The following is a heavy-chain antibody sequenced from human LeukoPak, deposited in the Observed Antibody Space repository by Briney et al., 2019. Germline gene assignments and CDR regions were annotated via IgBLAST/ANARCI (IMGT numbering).Heavy chain of an antibody. CDR3: TTATGSGSYYMGFDY. Sequence: PGGSLRLSCAASGFTFNNAWMNWVRQAPGKGLEWVGRIKSKTGGETTDYAAPVKGRFAISRDDPKNTLYLQMNSLKTEDTAVYYCTTATGSGSYYMGFDYWGQGTLVTVSS. D-gene: IGHD3-10*01. CDR1: GFTFNNAW. CDR2: IKSKTGGETT. V-gene: IGHV3-15*07. J-gene: IGHJ4*02.